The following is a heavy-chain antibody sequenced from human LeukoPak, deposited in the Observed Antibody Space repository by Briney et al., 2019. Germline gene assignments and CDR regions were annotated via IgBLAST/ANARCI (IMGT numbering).Heavy chain of an antibody. CDR3: AKEAYLGYCSSTSCITFDS. CDR1: GFTFSSYA. V-gene: IGHV3-23*01. CDR2: VSDSGDST. J-gene: IGHJ4*02. Sequence: GGSLRLSCAASGFTFSSYAMSWVRQAPGKGLEWVSAVSDSGDSTDYADSVKGRFTISRDNSKNTLYLQMNSLRADDTAVYYCAKEAYLGYCSSTSCITFDSWGQGTLVTVSS. D-gene: IGHD2-2*01.